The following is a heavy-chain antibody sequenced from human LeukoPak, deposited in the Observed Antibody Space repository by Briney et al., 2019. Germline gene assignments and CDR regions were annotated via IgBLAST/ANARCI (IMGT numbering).Heavy chain of an antibody. Sequence: GGSLRLSCAASGFTFSSYSMNWVRQAPGKGLECVSSISSSSSYIYYADSVKGRFTISRDNAKNSLYLQMNSLRAEDTAVYYCARGDTVTTLAFDIWGQGTMVTVSS. CDR2: ISSSSSYI. CDR3: ARGDTVTTLAFDI. V-gene: IGHV3-21*01. J-gene: IGHJ3*02. CDR1: GFTFSSYS. D-gene: IGHD4-11*01.